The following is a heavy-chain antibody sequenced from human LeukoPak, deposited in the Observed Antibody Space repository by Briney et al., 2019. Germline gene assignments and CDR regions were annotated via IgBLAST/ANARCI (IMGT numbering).Heavy chain of an antibody. D-gene: IGHD5-24*01. CDR1: GFTFDDYA. V-gene: IGHV3-9*01. J-gene: IGHJ4*02. CDR2: ISCNSGSL. CDR3: AKGGGYNSDPFDY. Sequence: GRSLRLSCAASGFTFDDYAMHWVRQAPGKGLEWVSGISCNSGSLNYADSVKGRFTISRDNAKNSLYLQMNSLRAEDTALYYCAKGGGYNSDPFDYWGQGTLVTVSS.